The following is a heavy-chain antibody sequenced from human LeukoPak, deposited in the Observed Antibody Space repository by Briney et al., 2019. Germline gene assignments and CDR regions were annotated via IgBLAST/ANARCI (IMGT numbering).Heavy chain of an antibody. J-gene: IGHJ5*02. Sequence: GGSLRLSCAASGLTFSNYGMHWVRQAPGKGLEWVAVIWYDGSKKYYSDSVKGRFTISRDNSKNTLYLQMNSLRAEDTAVYYCAKDTADFWSGYSINWFDPWGQGTLVTVSS. V-gene: IGHV3-33*06. CDR2: IWYDGSKK. D-gene: IGHD3-3*01. CDR3: AKDTADFWSGYSINWFDP. CDR1: GLTFSNYG.